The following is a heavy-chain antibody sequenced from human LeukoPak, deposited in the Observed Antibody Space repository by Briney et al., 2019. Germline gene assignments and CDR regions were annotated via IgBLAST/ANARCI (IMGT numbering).Heavy chain of an antibody. J-gene: IGHJ6*04. CDR2: IIPIFGTA. V-gene: IGHV1-69*06. Sequence: SVKVSCKASGGTFSSYAISWVRQAPGQGLEWMGGIIPIFGTANYAQKFQGRVTITADKSTSTAYMELGSLRSEDTAVYYCASALQTSNYYYGMDVWGKGTTVTVSS. CDR1: GGTFSSYA. CDR3: ASALQTSNYYYGMDV.